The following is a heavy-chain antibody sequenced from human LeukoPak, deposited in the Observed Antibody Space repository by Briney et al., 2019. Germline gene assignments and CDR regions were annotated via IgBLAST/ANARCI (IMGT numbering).Heavy chain of an antibody. CDR3: ARVEFGYSYSYYFDY. D-gene: IGHD5-18*01. Sequence: SETLSLTCAVYGGSFSGYYWSWIRQPPGEGLGWIGEINHSGSTNYNPSLKSRVTISVDTSKNQFSLKLSSVTAADTAVYYCARVEFGYSYSYYFDYWGQGTLVTVSS. CDR2: INHSGST. CDR1: GGSFSGYY. V-gene: IGHV4-34*01. J-gene: IGHJ4*02.